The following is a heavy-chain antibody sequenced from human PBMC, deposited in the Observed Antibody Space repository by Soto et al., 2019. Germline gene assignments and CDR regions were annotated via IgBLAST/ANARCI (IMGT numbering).Heavy chain of an antibody. J-gene: IGHJ2*01. CDR1: GFTFSSYT. CDR2: ISYDGSNK. V-gene: IGHV3-30-3*01. D-gene: IGHD6-19*01. CDR3: ARDGSGRNYWYFDL. Sequence: QVQLVESGGGVVQPGRSLRLSCAASGFTFSSYTMPWVRQSPGKGLAWVAVISYDGSNKYYADSVKGRFTISRDNSKNTLYLQMDSLRAEDTAVYYCARDGSGRNYWYFDLWGRGTLVTVSS.